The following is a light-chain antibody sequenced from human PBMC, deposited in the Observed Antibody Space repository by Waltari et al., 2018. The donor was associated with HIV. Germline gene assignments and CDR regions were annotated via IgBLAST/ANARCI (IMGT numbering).Light chain of an antibody. CDR1: NSNFGTHD. CDR3: QSSDSTLSGSV. Sequence: QSVLTQPPSVSGAPGQRVTLPCTGRNSNFGTHDVPWYPQFPGTAPQLLIYNTNSRPSGVPDRFSGSKSGTSASLAITGLQAEDEADYFCQSSDSTLSGSVFGGGTKLTVL. V-gene: IGLV1-40*01. CDR2: NTN. J-gene: IGLJ2*01.